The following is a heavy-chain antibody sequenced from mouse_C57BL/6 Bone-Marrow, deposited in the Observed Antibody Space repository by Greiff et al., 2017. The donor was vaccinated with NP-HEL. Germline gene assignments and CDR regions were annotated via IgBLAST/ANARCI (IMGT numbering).Heavy chain of an antibody. V-gene: IGHV5-4*01. J-gene: IGHJ4*01. CDR3: ARDPPITTMDY. CDR2: ISDGGSYT. CDR1: GFTFSSYA. Sequence: EVQRVESGGGLVKPGGSLKLSCAASGFTFSSYAMSWVRQTPEKRLEWVATISDGGSYTYYPDNVKGRFTISRDNAKNNLYLQMSHLKSEDTAMYYCARDPPITTMDYWGQGTSVTVSS. D-gene: IGHD1-1*01.